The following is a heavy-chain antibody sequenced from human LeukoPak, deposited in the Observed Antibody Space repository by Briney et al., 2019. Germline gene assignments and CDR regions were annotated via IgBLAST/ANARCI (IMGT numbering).Heavy chain of an antibody. CDR1: GGSISSGGYY. Sequence: PSETLSLTCTVSGGSISSGGYYWSWIRQPPGKGLEWIGYIYHSGSTYYNPSLKSRVTISVDRSKNQFSLKLSSVTAADTAVYYCARETIAGSYGAFDIWGQGTMVTVSS. J-gene: IGHJ3*02. CDR2: IYHSGST. D-gene: IGHD1-26*01. V-gene: IGHV4-30-2*01. CDR3: ARETIAGSYGAFDI.